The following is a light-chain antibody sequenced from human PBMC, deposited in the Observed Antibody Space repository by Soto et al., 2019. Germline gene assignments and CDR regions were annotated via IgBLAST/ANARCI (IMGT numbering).Light chain of an antibody. CDR2: DVT. Sequence: QSVLTQPRSVSGSPVQSVTISCTGTSSDVGAYNYVSWYQQHPGKAPKLIIYDVTQRPSGVPDRFSGSKSGITASLTISGLQAEDEADYYCCSYAGTYIFVFGTGTRSPS. CDR1: SSDVGAYNY. J-gene: IGLJ1*01. CDR3: CSYAGTYIFV. V-gene: IGLV2-11*01.